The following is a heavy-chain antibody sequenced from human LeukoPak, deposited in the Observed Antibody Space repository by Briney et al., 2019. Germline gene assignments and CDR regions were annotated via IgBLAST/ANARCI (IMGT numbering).Heavy chain of an antibody. J-gene: IGHJ4*02. CDR1: RFTFSSYG. V-gene: IGHV3-30*02. D-gene: IGHD3-10*01. CDR3: AKDRRAGSYDY. CDR2: IQYDGINK. Sequence: GGSLRLSCAASRFTFSSYGMHWVRQAPGKGLEWVAFIQYDGINKYYADSVKGRFTISRDNSKNTLYLQMNSLRAEDTAVYYCAKDRRAGSYDYWGQGTLVTVSS.